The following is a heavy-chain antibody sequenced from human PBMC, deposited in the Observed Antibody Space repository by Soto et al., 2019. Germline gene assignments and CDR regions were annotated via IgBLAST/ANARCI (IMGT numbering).Heavy chain of an antibody. CDR2: IKPDGSEK. CDR1: GFTFSNYW. D-gene: IGHD4-4*01. Sequence: GGSLRLSCAASGFTFSNYWMSWVRQAPGKGLEWVANIKPDGSEKYYVDSVKGRFTFSRDNAENSVYLQMNSLRAEDTAVYYCVRGFDYSFDYWGPGTLVTVSS. J-gene: IGHJ4*02. V-gene: IGHV3-7*03. CDR3: VRGFDYSFDY.